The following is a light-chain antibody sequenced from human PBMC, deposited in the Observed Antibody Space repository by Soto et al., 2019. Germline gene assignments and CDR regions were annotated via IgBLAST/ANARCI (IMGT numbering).Light chain of an antibody. CDR2: AAS. J-gene: IGKJ1*01. CDR1: ESIDNW. V-gene: IGKV1-5*01. CDR3: QQYHTDWT. Sequence: DIQVTQSPSTLSASVGDAVTITCRASESIDNWLAWYQQKPGKATKLLIFAASTLVRGVPSKFSGRGSGTEFTLTISSLQADDFATYYCQQYHTDWTFGQGTKVEIK.